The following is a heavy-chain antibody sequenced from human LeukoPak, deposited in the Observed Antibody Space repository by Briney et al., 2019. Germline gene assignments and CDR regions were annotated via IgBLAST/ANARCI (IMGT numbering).Heavy chain of an antibody. CDR1: GYSFTTYG. V-gene: IGHV1-18*01. Sequence: ASVKVSCKASGYSFTTYGISWVRQAPGQGLEWMGWISGDNGNTNHAQNLQGRVTLTTDTSTSTAYMELRSLRSDDTAVYFCARDERRYSGSAGYFDLWGRGTLVTVSS. CDR3: ARDERRYSGSAGYFDL. CDR2: ISGDNGNT. J-gene: IGHJ2*01. D-gene: IGHD5-12*01.